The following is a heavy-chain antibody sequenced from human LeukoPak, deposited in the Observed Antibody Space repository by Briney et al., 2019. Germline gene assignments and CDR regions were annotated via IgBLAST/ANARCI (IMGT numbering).Heavy chain of an antibody. D-gene: IGHD3-22*01. CDR3: ARSRYYYDSSGSPYYFDY. CDR2: ISSSSSYI. CDR1: GFTFSSYS. Sequence: GGSLRLSCAASGFTFSSYSMNWVRQAPGKGLEWVSSISSSSSYIYYADSVKGRFTISRDNAKNSLYLQMNSLRAEDTAVYYCARSRYYYDSSGSPYYFDYWGQGTLVTVSS. J-gene: IGHJ4*02. V-gene: IGHV3-21*01.